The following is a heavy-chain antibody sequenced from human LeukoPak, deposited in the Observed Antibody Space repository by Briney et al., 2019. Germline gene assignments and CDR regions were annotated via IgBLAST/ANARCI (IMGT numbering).Heavy chain of an antibody. D-gene: IGHD3-10*01. CDR2: ISSSSSYI. CDR3: ARRFGSVTSMHGIDY. CDR1: GFTFSSYS. V-gene: IGHV3-21*01. Sequence: GGSLRLSCAASGFTFSSYSMNWVRRSPGKGLEWVSSISSSSSYIYYVDSVKGRFTISRDNAKNSLYLQMNSLRAEDTAVYYCARRFGSVTSMHGIDYWGQGTLVTVSS. J-gene: IGHJ4*02.